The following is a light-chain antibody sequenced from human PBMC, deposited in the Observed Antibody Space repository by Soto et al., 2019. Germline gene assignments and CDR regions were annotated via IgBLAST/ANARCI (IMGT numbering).Light chain of an antibody. CDR3: QQYENLPT. CDR2: DAS. Sequence: DIQMTPSTSSLSASVGDRVTITCQASQNINNYLNWYQQKPGRAPKLLIYDASNLEAGVPSRFRGSGSGTDFTFTISRLQPEDIATYYCQQYENLPTFGQGTRLEIK. J-gene: IGKJ5*01. CDR1: QNINNY. V-gene: IGKV1-33*01.